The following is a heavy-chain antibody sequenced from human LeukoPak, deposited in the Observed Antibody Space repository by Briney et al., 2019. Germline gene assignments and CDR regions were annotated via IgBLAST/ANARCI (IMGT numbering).Heavy chain of an antibody. V-gene: IGHV4-59*01. CDR3: ARCWGPFDY. D-gene: IGHD3-16*01. Sequence: SETLSLTCTVSGRSISSYYWSWIRQPPGKGLEWIGYIYYSGSTNYNPSLKSRVTISVDTSKNQFSLKLSSVTAADTAVYYCARCWGPFDYWGQGTLVTVSS. CDR2: IYYSGST. J-gene: IGHJ4*02. CDR1: GRSISSYY.